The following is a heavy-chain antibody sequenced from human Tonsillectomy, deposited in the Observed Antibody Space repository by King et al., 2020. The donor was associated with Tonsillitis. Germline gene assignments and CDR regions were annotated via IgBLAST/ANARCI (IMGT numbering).Heavy chain of an antibody. CDR2: TYSGGRT. CDR1: GFTFSNYA. CDR3: AKYYYYGLDV. J-gene: IGHJ6*02. V-gene: IGHV3-23*03. Sequence: VQLVESGGGLVQPGGSLRLSCAASGFTFSNYAMSWVRQAPGKGLEWVSVTYSGGRTYFADALKGRFTISRDNSKNTLYLQMNSLRAEDTAVYYCAKYYYYGLDVWGQGTTVTVSS.